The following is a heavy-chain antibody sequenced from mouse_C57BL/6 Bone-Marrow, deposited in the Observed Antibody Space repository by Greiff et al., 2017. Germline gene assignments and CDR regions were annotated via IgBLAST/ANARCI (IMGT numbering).Heavy chain of an antibody. CDR3: ARLEFDGSSGDWYFDV. V-gene: IGHV1-85*01. Sequence: QVQLQQSGPELVKPGASVKLSCKASGYTFTSYDINWVKQRPGQGLEWIGWIYPRDGSTKYNEKFKGKATLTVDPSSSTAYLELHSRTSEDSAVYFCARLEFDGSSGDWYFDVGGTGPTVTVSS. CDR1: GYTFTSYD. CDR2: IYPRDGST. J-gene: IGHJ1*03. D-gene: IGHD1-1*01.